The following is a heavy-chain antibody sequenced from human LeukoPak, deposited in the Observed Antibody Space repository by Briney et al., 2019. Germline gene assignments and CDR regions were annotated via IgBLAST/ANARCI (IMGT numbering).Heavy chain of an antibody. J-gene: IGHJ6*02. Sequence: PGRSLRLSCAASGFTFSSYGMHWVRRAPGKGLEWVAVISYDGSNKYYADSVKGRFTISRDNSKNTLYLQMNSLRAEDTAVYYCAKERSYDFWSGYSNYYYYYGMDVWGQGTTVTVSS. CDR1: GFTFSSYG. V-gene: IGHV3-30*18. CDR3: AKERSYDFWSGYSNYYYYYGMDV. D-gene: IGHD3-3*01. CDR2: ISYDGSNK.